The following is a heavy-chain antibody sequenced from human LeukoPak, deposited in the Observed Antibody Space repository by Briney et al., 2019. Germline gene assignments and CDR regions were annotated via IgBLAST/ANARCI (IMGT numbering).Heavy chain of an antibody. D-gene: IGHD5-12*01. CDR3: AKDRGYSGYVQDAFDI. Sequence: GGSLRLSCAASGFTFSSYAMSWVRQAPVKVLKWVSAISGSGGSTYYADSVKGRFTISRDNSKNTLYLQMNSLRAEDTAVYYCAKDRGYSGYVQDAFDIWGQGTMVTVSS. CDR2: ISGSGGST. V-gene: IGHV3-23*01. J-gene: IGHJ3*02. CDR1: GFTFSSYA.